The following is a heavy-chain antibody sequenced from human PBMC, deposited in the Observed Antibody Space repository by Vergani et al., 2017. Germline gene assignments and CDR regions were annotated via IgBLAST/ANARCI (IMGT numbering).Heavy chain of an antibody. D-gene: IGHD3-22*01. CDR1: GFSLSELT. Sequence: QVQLVQSGSEVRKPGASVNVSCQVSGFSLSELTIHWFRQAPGKGLEWMGGFDPEHGEVTFAHHIQGRVTMTEDRSTDTAYMELSSLRTEDTALYYCAIVXDYYDSSGYYLDYWGQGTLVTVSS. CDR2: FDPEHGEV. J-gene: IGHJ4*02. CDR3: AIVXDYYDSSGYYLDY. V-gene: IGHV1-24*01.